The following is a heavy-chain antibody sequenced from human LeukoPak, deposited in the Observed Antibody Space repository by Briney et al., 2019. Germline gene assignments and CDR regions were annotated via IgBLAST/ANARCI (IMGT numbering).Heavy chain of an antibody. J-gene: IGHJ3*02. CDR1: GESFGGYY. Sequence: NPSETLSLICAVYGESFGGYYWSWIRQPPGKGLEWIGEINHSGSTNYNPSLKSRVTISVDTSKNQFSLKLSSVTAADTAVYYCARLRPDELMHTAMVTPAFDIWGQGTMVTVSS. CDR2: INHSGST. V-gene: IGHV4-34*01. D-gene: IGHD5-18*01. CDR3: ARLRPDELMHTAMVTPAFDI.